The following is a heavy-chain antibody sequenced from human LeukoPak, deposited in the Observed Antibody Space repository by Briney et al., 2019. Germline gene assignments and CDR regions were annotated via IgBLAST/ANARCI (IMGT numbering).Heavy chain of an antibody. CDR3: ARVGYSSSWYEKTWFDP. J-gene: IGHJ5*02. CDR1: GYTFTGYY. CDR2: INPNSGGT. D-gene: IGHD6-13*01. V-gene: IGHV1-2*02. Sequence: ASVKVSCTASGYTFTGYYMHWVRQAPGQGLEWMGWINPNSGGTNYAQKFQGRVTMTRDTSISTAYMELSRLRSDDTAVYYCARVGYSSSWYEKTWFDPWGQGTLVTVSS.